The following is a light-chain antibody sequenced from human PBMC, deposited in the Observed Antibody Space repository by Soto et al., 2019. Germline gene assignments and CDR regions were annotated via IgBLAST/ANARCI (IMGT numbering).Light chain of an antibody. J-gene: IGLJ2*01. Sequence: QPVLTQSPSASASLGASVKLTCTLSSGHSSYAIAWHQQQPEKGPRYLMKLNSDGSHSKGDGIPDRFSGSSSGAERYLTISSLQSEDEADYYCQTWGTGPVVFGGGTQLTLL. V-gene: IGLV4-69*01. CDR3: QTWGTGPVV. CDR2: LNSDGSH. CDR1: SGHSSYA.